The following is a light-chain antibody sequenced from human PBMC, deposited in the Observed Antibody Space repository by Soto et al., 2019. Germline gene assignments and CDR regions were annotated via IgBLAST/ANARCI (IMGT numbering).Light chain of an antibody. Sequence: IVLTQSPGILSLSPGERATLSCRASQTVISNYLAWYLQKPGQAPRLLIYGASTRATGISDRFSGSGSGTDFTLTITRLEPEDFAMYYCQHYGSSPRTFVQGTKLEIK. J-gene: IGKJ2*01. CDR2: GAS. CDR1: QTVISNY. CDR3: QHYGSSPRT. V-gene: IGKV3-20*01.